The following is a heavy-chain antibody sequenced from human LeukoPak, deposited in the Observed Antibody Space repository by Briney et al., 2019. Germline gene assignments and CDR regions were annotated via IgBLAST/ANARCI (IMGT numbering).Heavy chain of an antibody. Sequence: EASVKVSCKASGYTFTNYPMNWVRQAPGQGLEWMGWIHTNTGNPTYAQGFTGRFVFSLDTSVSTAYLQISSLKAEDTAVYYCARDRNEPTYYDFWSGYPNYYYYYGMDVWGQGTTVTVSS. CDR2: IHTNTGNP. V-gene: IGHV7-4-1*02. CDR1: GYTFTNYP. J-gene: IGHJ6*02. CDR3: ARDRNEPTYYDFWSGYPNYYYYYGMDV. D-gene: IGHD3-3*01.